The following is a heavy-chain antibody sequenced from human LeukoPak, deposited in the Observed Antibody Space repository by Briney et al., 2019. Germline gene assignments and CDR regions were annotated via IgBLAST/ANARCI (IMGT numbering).Heavy chain of an antibody. Sequence: ASVKLSCKASGYTFTGYYMHWVRQAPGQGLEWMGWINPNSGGTNYAQKFQGRVTMTRDTSISTAYMELSRLRSDDTAVYYCARAYSSSWYEGNWFDPWGQGTLVTVSS. J-gene: IGHJ5*02. V-gene: IGHV1-2*02. CDR3: ARAYSSSWYEGNWFDP. CDR2: INPNSGGT. D-gene: IGHD6-13*01. CDR1: GYTFTGYY.